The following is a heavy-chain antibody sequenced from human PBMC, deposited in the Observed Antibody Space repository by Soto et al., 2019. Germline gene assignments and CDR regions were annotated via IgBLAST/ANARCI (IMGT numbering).Heavy chain of an antibody. CDR3: ARAVATIGGGGRDV. V-gene: IGHV3-21*01. Sequence: EVQLVESGGGLGQPGGSLRLSCAASGFTFSSYSMNWVRQAPGKGLEWVSSISSSRSYIYYADSVKVRFTISRDNAKNSLERQMNSLRAEDTALYYCARAVATIGGGGRDVWGQGTTFTVSS. D-gene: IGHD5-12*01. CDR1: GFTFSSYS. J-gene: IGHJ6*02. CDR2: ISSSRSYI.